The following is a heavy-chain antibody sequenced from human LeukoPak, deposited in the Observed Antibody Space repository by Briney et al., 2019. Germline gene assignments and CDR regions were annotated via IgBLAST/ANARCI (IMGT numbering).Heavy chain of an antibody. D-gene: IGHD4-23*01. CDR1: GGSISSYY. V-gene: IGHV4-59*01. Sequence: SETLSLTCTVSGGSISSYYLSWIRQPPGKGLEWIGYIYYSGSTNYNPSLKSRVTISVDTSKNQFSLKLSSVTAADTAVYYCAREMNTVAAYDYWGQGTLVTVSS. CDR2: IYYSGST. J-gene: IGHJ4*02. CDR3: AREMNTVAAYDY.